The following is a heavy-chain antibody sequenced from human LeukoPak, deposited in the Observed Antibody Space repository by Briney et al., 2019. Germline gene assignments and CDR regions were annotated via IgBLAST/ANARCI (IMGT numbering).Heavy chain of an antibody. Sequence: GGSLRLSCAASGFTFSSYSMNWVRQAPGKGLEWVSSISSSSSYIYYADSVKGRFTISRDNAKNSLYLQMNSLRAEDTAVYYCARDLGSGYYYGMDVWGQGTTVTVSS. CDR1: GFTFSSYS. J-gene: IGHJ6*02. V-gene: IGHV3-21*01. CDR3: ARDLGSGYYYGMDV. D-gene: IGHD3-10*01. CDR2: ISSSSSYI.